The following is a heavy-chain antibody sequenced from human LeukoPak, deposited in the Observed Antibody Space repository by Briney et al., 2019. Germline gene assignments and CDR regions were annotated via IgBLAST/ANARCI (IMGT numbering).Heavy chain of an antibody. CDR3: ARQRLSTVDAFDI. Sequence: SETLPLTCTVSGGSISSSSYYWGWIRQPPGKGLEWIGSIYYSGSTYYNPSLKSRVTISVDTSKNQFSLKLSSVTAADTAVYYCARQRLSTVDAFDIWGQGTMVTVSS. V-gene: IGHV4-39*01. CDR1: GGSISSSSYY. D-gene: IGHD2-2*01. J-gene: IGHJ3*02. CDR2: IYYSGST.